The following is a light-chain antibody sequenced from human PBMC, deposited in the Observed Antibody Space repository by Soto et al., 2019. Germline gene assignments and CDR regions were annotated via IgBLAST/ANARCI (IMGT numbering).Light chain of an antibody. J-gene: IGKJ4*01. Sequence: EIGMTQSPATLSVSPGEGATLSCKASQNGYNNLAWYQQRPGQPPRLLIYHASTRATGISARFSGSGYGTEFTLTISRLQSEDFAVYFCQQCRNWPLTFGGGTKVEIK. CDR2: HAS. CDR1: QNGYNN. CDR3: QQCRNWPLT. V-gene: IGKV3-15*01.